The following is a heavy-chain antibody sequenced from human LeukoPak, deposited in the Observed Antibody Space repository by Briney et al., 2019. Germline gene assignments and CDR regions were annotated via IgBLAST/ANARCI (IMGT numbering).Heavy chain of an antibody. J-gene: IGHJ6*02. D-gene: IGHD6-19*01. CDR1: GFTFSSYA. CDR2: ISGSGGST. CDR3: AKQGISSGWSAQYYYYGMDV. Sequence: GGSLRLSCAASGFTFSSYAMSWVRQAPGKGLEWVSAISGSGGSTYYADSVKGRFTISRDNSKNTLYLQMNSLRGEDTAVYYCAKQGISSGWSAQYYYYGMDVWGQGTTVTVSS. V-gene: IGHV3-23*01.